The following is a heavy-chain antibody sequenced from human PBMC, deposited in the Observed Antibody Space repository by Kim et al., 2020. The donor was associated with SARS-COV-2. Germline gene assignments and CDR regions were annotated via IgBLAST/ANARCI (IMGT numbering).Heavy chain of an antibody. Sequence: ASVKVSCKASGYTFTSYYMHWVRQAPGQGLEWMGIINPSGGSTSYAQKFQGRVTMTRDTSTSTVYMELSSLRSEDTAVYYCARDWGIAARRYNWFDPWGQGTLVTVSS. V-gene: IGHV1-46*01. CDR3: ARDWGIAARRYNWFDP. CDR1: GYTFTSYY. CDR2: INPSGGST. D-gene: IGHD6-6*01. J-gene: IGHJ5*02.